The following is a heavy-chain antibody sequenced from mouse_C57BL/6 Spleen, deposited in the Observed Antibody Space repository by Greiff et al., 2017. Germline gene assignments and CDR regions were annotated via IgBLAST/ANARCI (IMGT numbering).Heavy chain of an antibody. Sequence: VQLQQSGAELVRPGASVKLSCTASGFNIKDDYMHWVKQRPEQGLEWIGWIDPENGDTEYASKFQGKATITADTSSNTAYLQLSSLTSEDTAVYYCTTGTTDAWFAYWGQGTLVTVPA. CDR1: GFNIKDDY. D-gene: IGHD1-1*01. J-gene: IGHJ3*01. CDR2: IDPENGDT. CDR3: TTGTTDAWFAY. V-gene: IGHV14-4*01.